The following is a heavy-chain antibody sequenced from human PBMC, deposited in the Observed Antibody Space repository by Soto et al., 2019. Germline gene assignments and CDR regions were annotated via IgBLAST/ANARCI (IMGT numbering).Heavy chain of an antibody. V-gene: IGHV4-30-4*01. D-gene: IGHD3-22*01. J-gene: IGHJ3*02. Sequence: QVQLQESGPGLVKPSQTLSLTCTVSGGSISSGDYYWSWIRQPPGKGLEWIGYIYYSGSTYYNPSLKSRATISVDTSKHQFSLKLSSVTDADTAVYYCARAPLIVERRGAFDIWGQGTMVTVSS. CDR1: GGSISSGDYY. CDR2: IYYSGST. CDR3: ARAPLIVERRGAFDI.